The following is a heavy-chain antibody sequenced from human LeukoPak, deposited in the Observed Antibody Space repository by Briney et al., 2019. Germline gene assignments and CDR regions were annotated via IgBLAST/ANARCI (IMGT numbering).Heavy chain of an antibody. CDR1: GGSISSSRYY. CDR2: IYYSGTT. J-gene: IGHJ4*02. D-gene: IGHD2-21*01. CDR3: ARQALWFFDH. Sequence: PSETLSLTCTLSGGSISSSRYYWGWIRQPPGKGLEWIGSIYYSGTTYYNPSLKSRVTISVDTSKNQFSLKLSSVTAADTAVYYCARQALWFFDHWGQGTLVTVSS. V-gene: IGHV4-39*01.